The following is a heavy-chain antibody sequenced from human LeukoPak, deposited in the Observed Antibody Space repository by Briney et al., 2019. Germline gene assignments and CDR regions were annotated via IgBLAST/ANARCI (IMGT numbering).Heavy chain of an antibody. D-gene: IGHD6-13*01. Sequence: GGSLRLSCAASGFTFSSYEMNWVRQAPGKGLEWLTVISFDGSNNYYADSVKGRFAVSRDNSKNTLYLQMNSLRAEDTAVYYCARITAAAGTYFDYWGQGTLVTVSS. V-gene: IGHV3-30*09. CDR3: ARITAAAGTYFDY. J-gene: IGHJ4*02. CDR2: ISFDGSNN. CDR1: GFTFSSYE.